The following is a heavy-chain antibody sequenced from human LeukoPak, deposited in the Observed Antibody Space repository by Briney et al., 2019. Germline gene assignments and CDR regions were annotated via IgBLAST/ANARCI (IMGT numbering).Heavy chain of an antibody. CDR3: ASTPLGATRPFDH. D-gene: IGHD5-12*01. CDR2: IYYSGTT. J-gene: IGHJ4*02. CDR1: GGSMSSGTYY. Sequence: SETLSLTCTVSGGSMSSGTYYWGWIRQPPGKGLEWIGTIYYSGTTYYNPSLKSRVTISIDTSKNQFSLKLSSVTAADTAVYYCASTPLGATRPFDHWGQGTLVTVSS. V-gene: IGHV4-39*01.